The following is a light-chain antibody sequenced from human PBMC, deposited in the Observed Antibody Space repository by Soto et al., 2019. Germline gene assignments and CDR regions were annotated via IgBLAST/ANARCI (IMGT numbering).Light chain of an antibody. V-gene: IGKV1-5*03. CDR1: QSIGTW. J-gene: IGKJ4*01. CDR3: QRYNYY. Sequence: DIQMTQSPSTMSASVGDRVTITCRASQSIGTWLAWYQQKPGKAPKLVIYKASNLETGVPSRFSGSGSGTEFTLTISSLQPDDFATYYCQRYNYYFGGGTKVDFK. CDR2: KAS.